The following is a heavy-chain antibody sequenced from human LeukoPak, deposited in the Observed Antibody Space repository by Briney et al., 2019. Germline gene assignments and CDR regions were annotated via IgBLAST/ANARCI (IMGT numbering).Heavy chain of an antibody. Sequence: SETLSLTCTVSGGSISNTSYYWGWIRQPPGKGLEWIGTINYSGSTYYNPSLKSRVTISVDTSKNQISLKLNSVTAADTAMYYCARHGDLLSPFQTWGQGTLVTVSS. CDR2: INYSGST. J-gene: IGHJ5*02. CDR1: GGSISNTSYY. CDR3: ARHGDLLSPFQT. D-gene: IGHD2-21*02. V-gene: IGHV4-39*01.